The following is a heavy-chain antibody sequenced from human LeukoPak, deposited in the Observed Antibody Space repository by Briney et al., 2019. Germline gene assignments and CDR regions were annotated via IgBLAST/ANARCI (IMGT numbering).Heavy chain of an antibody. V-gene: IGHV4-59*01. CDR2: IYYSGST. CDR3: ARGSPPGGSGSSYNWFDP. Sequence: SETLSLTHTVSVGSNSLYYWRWIPQPPGKGLEWIGYIYYSGSTNYNPSLKSRVTISVDTSKNQFSLKLSSVTAADTAVYYCARGSPPGGSGSSYNWFDPWGQGTLVTVSS. J-gene: IGHJ5*02. D-gene: IGHD3-10*01. CDR1: VGSNSLYY.